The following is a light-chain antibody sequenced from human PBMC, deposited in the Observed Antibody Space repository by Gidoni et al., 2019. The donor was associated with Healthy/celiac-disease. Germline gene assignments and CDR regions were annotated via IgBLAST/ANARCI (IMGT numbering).Light chain of an antibody. CDR3: QQYNNWPRGT. J-gene: IGKJ2*01. V-gene: IGKV3-15*01. Sequence: EIVMTQSPATLSVSPGERDTLSCRASQSVSSNLAWYQQKPGQAPRLLIYGASTRATGNPARFSGSGSGTEFTLTISSLQSEDFAVDYCQQYNNWPRGTFGQGTKLEIK. CDR1: QSVSSN. CDR2: GAS.